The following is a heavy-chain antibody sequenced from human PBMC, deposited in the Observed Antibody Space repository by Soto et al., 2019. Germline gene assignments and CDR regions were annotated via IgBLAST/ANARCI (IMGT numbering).Heavy chain of an antibody. D-gene: IGHD3-22*01. Sequence: SETLSLTCTVSGGSISSGDYYWSWIRQPPGKGLEWIGYIYYSGSTYYNPSLKSRVTISVDTSKNQFSLKLSSVTAADTAVYYCARGRDYYDSSGSPGVYYGMDVWGQGTTVTVSS. J-gene: IGHJ6*02. CDR2: IYYSGST. CDR3: ARGRDYYDSSGSPGVYYGMDV. CDR1: GGSISSGDYY. V-gene: IGHV4-30-4*01.